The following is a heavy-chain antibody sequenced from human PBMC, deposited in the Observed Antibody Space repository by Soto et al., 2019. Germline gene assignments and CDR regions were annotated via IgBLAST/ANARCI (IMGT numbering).Heavy chain of an antibody. D-gene: IGHD6-13*01. CDR3: ARGAAGAPYYFDY. V-gene: IGHV1-3*01. CDR1: GYTFTSYA. CDR2: INAGNGNT. J-gene: IGHJ4*02. Sequence: QVQLVQSGAEVKKPGASVKVSCKASGYTFTSYAMHWVRQAPGQRLEWMGWINAGNGNTKYSQKFQGRVTITRDTSASTADMELSSLRSEDTAVYYCARGAAGAPYYFDYWGQGTLVTVSS.